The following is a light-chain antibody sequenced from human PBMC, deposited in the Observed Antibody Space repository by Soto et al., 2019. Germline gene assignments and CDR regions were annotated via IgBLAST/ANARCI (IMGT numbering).Light chain of an antibody. CDR2: AAS. V-gene: IGKV1-39*01. CDR1: QSISSY. CDR3: QQSYSTPLT. J-gene: IGKJ4*01. Sequence: DIQMTQSPSSLSASVGDRVTITCRASQSISSYLNWYQQKPGKAPKLLIYAASSLQSGVQSRFSGSGSGTDCSLTIRSLQPEDFATYYCQQSYSTPLTFGGGTKVEI.